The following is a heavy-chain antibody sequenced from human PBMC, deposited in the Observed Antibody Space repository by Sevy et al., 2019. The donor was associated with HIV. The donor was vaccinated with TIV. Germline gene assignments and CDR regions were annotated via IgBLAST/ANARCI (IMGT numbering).Heavy chain of an antibody. CDR3: ASAAKLGAPLGY. D-gene: IGHD3-16*01. Sequence: SETLSLTCTVSGGSISLYYWSWIRQPAGKGLEWIGHIYGSGSTSYKPSLKSRVTMSVDTSQNQISLKLTSVTAADTAVYYCASAAKLGAPLGYWGQGTLVTVSS. CDR2: IYGSGST. CDR1: GGSISLYY. J-gene: IGHJ4*02. V-gene: IGHV4-4*07.